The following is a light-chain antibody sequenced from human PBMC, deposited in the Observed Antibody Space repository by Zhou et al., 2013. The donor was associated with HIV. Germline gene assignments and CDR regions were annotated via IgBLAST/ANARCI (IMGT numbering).Light chain of an antibody. J-gene: IGKJ1*01. CDR2: DVS. CDR1: QGISSA. CDR3: QQFNSYPVT. Sequence: AIQLTQSPSSLSASVGDRVTITCRASQGISSALAWYQQKPGKAPNLLIYDVSSLESGVPSRFSGSGSGTDFTLTISSLQPEDFATYYCQQFNSYPVTFGQGTKVEIK. V-gene: IGKV1-13*02.